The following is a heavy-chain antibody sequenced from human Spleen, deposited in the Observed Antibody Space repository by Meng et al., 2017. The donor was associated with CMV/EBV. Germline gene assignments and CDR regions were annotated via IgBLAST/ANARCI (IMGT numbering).Heavy chain of an antibody. CDR1: GYSISSGYY. D-gene: IGHD3-16*01. V-gene: IGHV4-61*01. CDR3: ARGGGFFLTP. Sequence: SETLSLTCTVSGYSISSGYYWSWIRQPPGKGLEWIGYMYYSGTTNYNPSLKSRVAISVDTSKNQFSLKLSSVTAADTAVYYCARGGGFFLTPWGQGTLVTVSS. J-gene: IGHJ5*02. CDR2: MYYSGTT.